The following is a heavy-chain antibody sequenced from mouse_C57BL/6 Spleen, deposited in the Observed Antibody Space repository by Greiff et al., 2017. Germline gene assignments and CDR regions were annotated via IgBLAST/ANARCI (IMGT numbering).Heavy chain of an antibody. CDR3: ARPGGSSFPFDY. D-gene: IGHD1-1*01. CDR1: GYTFTSYG. CDR2: IYIGNGYT. Sequence: VQLQQSGAELVRPGSSVKMSCKTSGYTFTSYGINWVKQRPGQGLEWIGYIYIGNGYTAYNEKFKGKATLTSDTSSSTAYMQLSSLTSEDSAIYFCARPGGSSFPFDYWGQGTTLTVSS. V-gene: IGHV1-58*01. J-gene: IGHJ2*01.